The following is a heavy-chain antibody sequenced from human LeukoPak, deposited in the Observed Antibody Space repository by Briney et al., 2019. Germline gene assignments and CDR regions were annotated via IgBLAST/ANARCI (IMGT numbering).Heavy chain of an antibody. V-gene: IGHV3-23*01. Sequence: PGGSLRLSCAASGFTFSTYGMHWVRQAPGEGLEWVGTISGSGSTYYADSVKGRFTMSRDNSKNTLYLQMNSLRVDDTAVYYCAKDGVSYGAWYFDCWGQGTLVTVSS. CDR2: ISGSGST. CDR3: AKDGVSYGAWYFDC. CDR1: GFTFSTYG. D-gene: IGHD3-10*01. J-gene: IGHJ4*02.